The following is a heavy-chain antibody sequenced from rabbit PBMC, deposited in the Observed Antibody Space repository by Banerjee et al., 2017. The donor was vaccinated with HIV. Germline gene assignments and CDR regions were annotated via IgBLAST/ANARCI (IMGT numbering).Heavy chain of an antibody. Sequence: QSLEESGGDLVKPEGSLTLTCKASGIDFNSYYYMCWVRQAPGKGLEWIACINTSSGNTVYASWAKGRFTISRTSSTTVTLQMTGLTAADTATYFCARSNTGWVVYPYVLTRLDFWGQGTLVTVS. V-gene: IGHV1S40*01. J-gene: IGHJ3*01. CDR2: INTSSGNT. D-gene: IGHD6-1*01. CDR3: ARSNTGWVVYPYVLTRLDF. CDR1: GIDFNSYYY.